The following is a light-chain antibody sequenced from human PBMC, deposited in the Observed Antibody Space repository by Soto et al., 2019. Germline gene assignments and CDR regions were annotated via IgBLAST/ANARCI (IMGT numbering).Light chain of an antibody. CDR2: GVT. V-gene: IGLV2-8*01. CDR1: SSDVGGYNY. CDR3: SSYTGTNNFDV. Sequence: QSVLTQPASVSGSPGQSITISCTGTSSDVGGYNYVSWYRLHPGKVPKLMIYGVTKRPSGVPDRFSGSKSGNTASLTVSGLQAEDEADYYCSSYTGTNNFDVFGTGTKVTVL. J-gene: IGLJ1*01.